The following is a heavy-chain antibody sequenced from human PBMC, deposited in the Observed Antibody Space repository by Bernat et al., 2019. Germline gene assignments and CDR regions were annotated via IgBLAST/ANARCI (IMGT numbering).Heavy chain of an antibody. CDR2: IYYSGST. CDR3: ASSGYCSSTSCYAGHYFDY. D-gene: IGHD2-2*01. CDR1: GGSVSSGSYY. J-gene: IGHJ4*02. V-gene: IGHV4-61*01. Sequence: QVQLQESGPGLVKPSETLSLTCTVSGGSVSSGSYYWSWIRQPPGKGLEWIGYIYYSGSTNYNPSLKSRVTISVDTSKNQFSLKLSFVTAADTAVYYCASSGYCSSTSCYAGHYFDYWGQGTLVTVSS.